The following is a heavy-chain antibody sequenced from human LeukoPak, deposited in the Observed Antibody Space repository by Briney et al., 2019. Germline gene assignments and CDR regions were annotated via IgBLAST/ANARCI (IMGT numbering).Heavy chain of an antibody. CDR2: IYHSGST. CDR1: GCSISSRNR. V-gene: IGHV4-4*02. D-gene: IGHD6-13*01. Sequence: SGTLSLTCAVSGCSISSRNRWSCVRQPPGKGLGWIGEIYHSGSTNYNASLKSRVTISVDKSKNQLSLKLTTVTAADTAVYYCARDGSSSLVQGWFDPWGQGTLVTVSS. CDR3: ARDGSSSLVQGWFDP. J-gene: IGHJ5*02.